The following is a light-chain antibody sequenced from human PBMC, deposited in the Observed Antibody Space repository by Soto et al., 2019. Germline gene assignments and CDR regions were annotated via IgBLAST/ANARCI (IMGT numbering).Light chain of an antibody. Sequence: QSVLTQPPSVSGAPGQRIIISCTGSSSNIGAGFDVHWYQHLPGTAPKLLVYDNDNRPSGLPARFSDSRSGTSASLAITSFQADDEADYYCQSYDNSLSGVVFGGGTKLTVL. J-gene: IGLJ2*01. CDR2: DND. V-gene: IGLV1-40*01. CDR1: SSNIGAGFD. CDR3: QSYDNSLSGVV.